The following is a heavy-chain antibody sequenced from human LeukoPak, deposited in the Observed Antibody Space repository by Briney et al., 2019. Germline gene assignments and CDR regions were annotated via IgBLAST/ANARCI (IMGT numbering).Heavy chain of an antibody. J-gene: IGHJ4*02. CDR1: GYTFTGYY. CDR3: ARDWEPNAWRIAY. D-gene: IGHD1-26*01. Sequence: GASVKVSCKASGYTFTGYYMHWVRQAPGQGLEWMGWINPNSGGTNYAQKFQGRVTMTRDTSISTAYMELSRLRSDDTAVYYCARDWEPNAWRIAYWGQGTLVTVSS. V-gene: IGHV1-2*02. CDR2: INPNSGGT.